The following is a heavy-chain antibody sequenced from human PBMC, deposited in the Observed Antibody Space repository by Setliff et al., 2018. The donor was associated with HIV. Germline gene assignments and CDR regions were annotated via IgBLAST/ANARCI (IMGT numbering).Heavy chain of an antibody. D-gene: IGHD2-21*02. Sequence: SETLSLTCVVSGDSISRSRYYWGWIRQPPGKGLEWIGSFYYSGSTSYNPALKSLVTISGDTSKNQVSLRLSSVTAADTAVYYCARGEACGGGCHYAFELWGRGTMVTVSS. CDR1: GDSISRSRYY. J-gene: IGHJ3*01. CDR3: ARGEACGGGCHYAFEL. CDR2: FYYSGST. V-gene: IGHV4-39*01.